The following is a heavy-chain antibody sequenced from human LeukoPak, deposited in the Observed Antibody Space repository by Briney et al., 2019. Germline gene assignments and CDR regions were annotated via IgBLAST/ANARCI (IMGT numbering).Heavy chain of an antibody. D-gene: IGHD1-1*01. CDR1: GGSFSGYY. CDR3: ARGRAYNWNWFDP. V-gene: IGHV4-34*01. Sequence: SETLSLTCAVYGGSFSGYYWSWIRQPPGKGLEWIGEINHSGSTNYNPSLKSRVTISVDTSKNQSSLKLSSVTAADTAVYYCARGRAYNWNWFDPWGQGTLVTVSS. J-gene: IGHJ5*02. CDR2: INHSGST.